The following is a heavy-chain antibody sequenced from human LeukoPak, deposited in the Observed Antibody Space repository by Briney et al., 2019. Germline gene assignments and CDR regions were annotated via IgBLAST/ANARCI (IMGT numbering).Heavy chain of an antibody. CDR1: GFTFSGSA. D-gene: IGHD6-19*01. CDR3: RAVADSRSFDY. J-gene: IGHJ4*02. CDR2: LSSKPNNYAT. Sequence: PGGSLRLSCATSGFTFSGSAIHWVRQASGKGLEWVGRLSSKPNNYATSYAASVKGRFTISRDDSKNTAYLQMNSLATEDTAVYYCRAVADSRSFDYWGQGTLVTVSS. V-gene: IGHV3-73*01.